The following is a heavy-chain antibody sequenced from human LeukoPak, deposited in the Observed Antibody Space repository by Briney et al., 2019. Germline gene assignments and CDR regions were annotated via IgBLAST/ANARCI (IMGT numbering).Heavy chain of an antibody. CDR1: GDSVSSNSAA. V-gene: IGHV6-1*01. D-gene: IGHD3-10*01. Sequence: SQTLSLTCAISGDSVSSNSAAWNWIRQSPSRGLEWLGRTYYRSKWYNDYAVSVKSRITINPDTSKNQFSLQLNSVTPEDTAMYYCAREVAMIRGVKNWFDRWGQGTLVTVSS. J-gene: IGHJ5*02. CDR3: AREVAMIRGVKNWFDR. CDR2: TYYRSKWYN.